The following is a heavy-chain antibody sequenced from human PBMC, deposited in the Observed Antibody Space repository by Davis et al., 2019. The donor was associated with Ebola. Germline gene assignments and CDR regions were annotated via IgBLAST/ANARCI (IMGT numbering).Heavy chain of an antibody. CDR2: INTSSGNT. CDR1: GYTFTTYG. D-gene: IGHD3-16*01. J-gene: IGHJ4*02. CDR3: ARVKGDYFDF. V-gene: IGHV1-18*01. Sequence: ASVKVSCKASGYTFTTYGITWVRQAPGHGLEWMGWINTSSGNTNFAQKFQGRVTMTTDTSTSTAYMEMRSLRSADTAVYYCARVKGDYFDFWGQGTLVTISS.